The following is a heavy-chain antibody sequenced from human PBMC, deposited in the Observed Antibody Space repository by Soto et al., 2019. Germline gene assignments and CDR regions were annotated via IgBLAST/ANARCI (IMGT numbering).Heavy chain of an antibody. CDR3: ARGGATTRFDY. D-gene: IGHD1-26*01. J-gene: IGHJ4*02. CDR1: GGSISSGGYY. V-gene: IGHV4-31*03. Sequence: PSETLSLTCTFSGGSISSGGYYWSWIRQHPGKGLEWIGYIYYSGSTYYNPSLKSRVTISVDTSKNQFSLKLSSVTAADTAVYYCARGGATTRFDYWGQGTLVTVSS. CDR2: IYYSGST.